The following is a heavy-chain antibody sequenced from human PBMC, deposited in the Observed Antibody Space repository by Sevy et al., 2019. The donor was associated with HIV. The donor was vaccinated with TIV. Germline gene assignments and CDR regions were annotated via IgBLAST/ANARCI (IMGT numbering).Heavy chain of an antibody. CDR1: GFTFSTYG. D-gene: IGHD6-19*01. J-gene: IGHJ4*02. CDR2: ISGSGGST. V-gene: IGHV3-23*01. CDR3: ATHRGQWLFTAVFDY. Sequence: GGSLRLSCAASGFTFSTYGLSWVRQAPGKGLEWVSAISGSGGSTYYADSVKGRFTISRDNSKNTLYLKMNSLRAEDTAVYYCATHRGQWLFTAVFDYWAQGTLVTVSS.